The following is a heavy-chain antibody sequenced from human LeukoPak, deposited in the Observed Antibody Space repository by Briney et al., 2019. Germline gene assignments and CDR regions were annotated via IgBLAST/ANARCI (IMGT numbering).Heavy chain of an antibody. CDR1: GGSISSGDYY. Sequence: PSQTLSLTCTVPGGSISSGDYYWSWIRQPPGKGLEWIGYIYYSGSTYYNPSLKSRVTISVDTSKNQFSLKLSSVTAADTAVYYCARESVVPAAFWYFDLWGRGTLVTVSS. D-gene: IGHD2-2*01. J-gene: IGHJ2*01. V-gene: IGHV4-30-4*08. CDR2: IYYSGST. CDR3: ARESVVPAAFWYFDL.